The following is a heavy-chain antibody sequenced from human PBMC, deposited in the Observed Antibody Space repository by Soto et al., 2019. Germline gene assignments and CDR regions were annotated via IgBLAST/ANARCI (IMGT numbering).Heavy chain of an antibody. CDR1: GGSISSGGYY. CDR2: IYYSGST. Sequence: PSETLSLTCTVSGGSISSGGYYWSWIRQHPGKGLEWIGYIYYSGSTYYNPSLNRRVTISVDTSKNQFSLKLRSVTAADTAVYYCAREQSDCSSTSCYMGLFDYWGQGTLVTVSS. CDR3: AREQSDCSSTSCYMGLFDY. D-gene: IGHD2-2*01. V-gene: IGHV4-31*03. J-gene: IGHJ4*02.